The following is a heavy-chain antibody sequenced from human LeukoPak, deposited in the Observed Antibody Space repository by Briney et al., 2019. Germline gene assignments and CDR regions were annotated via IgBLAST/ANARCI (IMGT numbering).Heavy chain of an antibody. CDR3: ARAYDFWSGNYYYGMDV. J-gene: IGHJ6*02. CDR1: GGTFSSYA. Sequence: GASVKVSCKASGGTFSSYAISWVRQAPGQGLEWMGGIIPIFGTANYAQKFQGRVTITADESTSTAYMELSSLRSEDTAVYYCARAYDFWSGNYYYGMDVWGQGTTDTVSS. V-gene: IGHV1-69*13. D-gene: IGHD3-3*01. CDR2: IIPIFGTA.